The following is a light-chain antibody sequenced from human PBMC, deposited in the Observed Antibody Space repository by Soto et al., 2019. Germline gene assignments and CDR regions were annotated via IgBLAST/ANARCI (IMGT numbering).Light chain of an antibody. CDR2: DVS. Sequence: QSVLTQPASVSGSPGQSITISCTGTSSDVGGYNYVSWYQQHPGKSPKLIIFDVSDRPSGISDRFYGSKSGNTASLTISGLQPDDEADYFCCSYRTSRTSLDVFATGTKLTVL. CDR3: CSYRTSRTSLDV. J-gene: IGLJ1*01. V-gene: IGLV2-14*03. CDR1: SSDVGGYNY.